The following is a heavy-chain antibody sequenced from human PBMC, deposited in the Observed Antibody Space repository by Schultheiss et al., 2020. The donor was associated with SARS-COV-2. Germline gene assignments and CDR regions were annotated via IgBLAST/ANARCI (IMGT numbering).Heavy chain of an antibody. D-gene: IGHD3-22*01. CDR1: GGSISSGGYY. J-gene: IGHJ4*02. CDR3: ARDFSGYSNFDY. V-gene: IGHV4-31*03. CDR2: IYYSGST. Sequence: SETLSLTCTVSGGSISSGGYYWSWIRQHPGKGLEWIGYIYYSGSTYYNPSLKSRVTISVDTSKNQFSLKLSSVTAADTALYYCARDFSGYSNFDYWGQGTLVTVSS.